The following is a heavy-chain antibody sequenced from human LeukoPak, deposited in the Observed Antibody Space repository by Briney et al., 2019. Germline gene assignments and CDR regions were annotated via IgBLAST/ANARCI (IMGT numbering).Heavy chain of an antibody. J-gene: IGHJ5*02. CDR3: ARDATIAAASTGWFDP. Sequence: SVKVSCKASGGTFSSYAISWVRQAPGQGLEWMGGIIPIFGTANYAQKFQGRVTITADESTSTAYMELSSLRSEDTAVYYCARDATIAAASTGWFDPWGQGTLVTVSS. CDR2: IIPIFGTA. D-gene: IGHD6-13*01. V-gene: IGHV1-69*01. CDR1: GGTFSSYA.